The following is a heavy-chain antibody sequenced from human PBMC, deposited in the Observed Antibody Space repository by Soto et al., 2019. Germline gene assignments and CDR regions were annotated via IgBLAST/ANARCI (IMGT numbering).Heavy chain of an antibody. J-gene: IGHJ4*02. V-gene: IGHV3-74*01. D-gene: IGHD1-1*01. CDR1: GFTFSNHW. CDR2: IKTDGSTT. Sequence: EVQLVESGGGLVQPGESLRLSCEASGFTFSNHWMHWVRQAPGKGPVWVARIKTDGSTTNYADYVKGRFTVSRDNAKNTLFLQMNSLWVEDRAVYYCARNWNGVDYWGQGTLVTVSS. CDR3: ARNWNGVDY.